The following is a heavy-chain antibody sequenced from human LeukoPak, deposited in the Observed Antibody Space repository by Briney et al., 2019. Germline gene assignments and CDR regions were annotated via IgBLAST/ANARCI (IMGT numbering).Heavy chain of an antibody. Sequence: SETLSLTCAVYGGSFSGYYWGWIRQPPGKGLEWIGNIYDSGSTYYNASLQSRVTISIDTSKNQFSLRLSSVTAADTAMYYSAKSGGYGLIDYWGQGTLVTVSS. CDR1: GGSFSGYY. CDR2: IYDSGST. V-gene: IGHV4-34*01. J-gene: IGHJ4*02. D-gene: IGHD1-26*01. CDR3: AKSGGYGLIDY.